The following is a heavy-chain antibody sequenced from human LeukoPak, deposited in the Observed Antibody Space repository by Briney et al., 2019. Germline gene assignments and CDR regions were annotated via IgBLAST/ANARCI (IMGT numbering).Heavy chain of an antibody. CDR3: ARAYNDFWSGQPSYFDY. J-gene: IGHJ4*02. D-gene: IGHD3-3*01. CDR1: GGSLSGYY. CDR2: IYTSGST. V-gene: IGHV4-4*07. Sequence: PSETLSLTCAVFGGSLSGYYWSWIRQPAGKGLEWIGRIYTSGSTNYNPSLKSRVTMSVDTSKNQFSLKLSSVTAADTAVYYCARAYNDFWSGQPSYFDYWGQGTLVTVSS.